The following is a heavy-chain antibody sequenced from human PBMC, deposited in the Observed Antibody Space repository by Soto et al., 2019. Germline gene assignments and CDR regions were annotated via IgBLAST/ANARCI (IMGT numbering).Heavy chain of an antibody. CDR3: AKAWGSSGWYNWFDS. Sequence: QVQLVESGGGVVQPGTSLRLSCVVSGFTLSNTGVHWVRQAPGKGLEWVVMISHDGFSQYYLDSVKGRFTISRDNSKNTVYLQMHSLRPEDTSVYYCAKAWGSSGWYNWFDSWGQGTRVNVSS. D-gene: IGHD6-19*01. J-gene: IGHJ5*01. CDR1: GFTLSNTG. V-gene: IGHV3-30*18. CDR2: ISHDGFSQ.